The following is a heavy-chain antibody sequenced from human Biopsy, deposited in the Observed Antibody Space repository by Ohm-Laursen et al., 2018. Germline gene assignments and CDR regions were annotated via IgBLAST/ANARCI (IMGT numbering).Heavy chain of an antibody. CDR2: ISSTSFAT. J-gene: IGHJ3*02. V-gene: IGHV3-48*01. CDR3: ARRAI. CDR1: GFTFSTYA. Sequence: SLRLSCTASGFTFSTYAMNWVRQAPGQGLEWISYISSTSFATYYADSVKGRFTVSRDNAKNSLFLQMNSLRAEDTAVYYCARRAIWGQGTTVTVSS.